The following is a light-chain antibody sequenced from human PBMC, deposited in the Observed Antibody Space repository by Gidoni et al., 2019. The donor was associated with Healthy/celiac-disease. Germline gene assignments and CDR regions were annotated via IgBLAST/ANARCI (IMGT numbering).Light chain of an antibody. V-gene: IGLV1-40*01. CDR1: SPNIGAGYD. CDR2: GNS. CDR3: QSYDSRLSGSV. Sequence: QSVLTQPHSVSGAPGQRVTISCTGSSPNIGAGYDVHWYQQLPGTAPKLLIYGNSNRPSGVPDRFSGSKSGTSASLAITGLQAEDEADYYCQSYDSRLSGSVFGGGTKLTVL. J-gene: IGLJ2*01.